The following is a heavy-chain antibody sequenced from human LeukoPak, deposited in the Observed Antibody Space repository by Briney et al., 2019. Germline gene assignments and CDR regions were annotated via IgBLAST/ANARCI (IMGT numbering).Heavy chain of an antibody. V-gene: IGHV4-30-4*01. CDR2: IFYSGST. CDR3: ARDLYQLLSGGYGMDV. D-gene: IGHD2-2*01. Sequence: SETLSLTCTVSGGSISRGDYYWSWIRQPPGKGLEWIGYIFYSGSTYYNPSLESRVTMSVDTSKNQFSLKLSSVTAADTAVYYCARDLYQLLSGGYGMDVWGQGTTVTVSS. J-gene: IGHJ6*02. CDR1: GGSISRGDYY.